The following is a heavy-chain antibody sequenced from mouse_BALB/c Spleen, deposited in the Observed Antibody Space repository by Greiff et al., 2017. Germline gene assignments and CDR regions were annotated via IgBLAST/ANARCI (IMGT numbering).Heavy chain of an antibody. CDR1: GFTFSSYG. J-gene: IGHJ3*01. CDR2: ISSGGSYT. CDR3: ARDDAPGFAY. Sequence: EVQLVESGGDLVKPGGSLKLSCAASGFTFSSYGMSWVRQTPDKRLEWVATISSGGSYTYYPDSVKGRFTISRDNAKNTLYLQMSSLKSEDTAMYYCARDDAPGFAYWGQGTLVTVSA. V-gene: IGHV5-6*01. D-gene: IGHD2-3*01.